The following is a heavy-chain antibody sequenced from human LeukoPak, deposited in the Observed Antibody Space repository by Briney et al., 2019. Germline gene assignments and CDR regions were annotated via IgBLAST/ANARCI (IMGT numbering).Heavy chain of an antibody. D-gene: IGHD1-14*01. V-gene: IGHV3-21*01. CDR1: GLTFSSCG. CDR3: ATETIGRHYDY. CDR2: IGPTGTDR. Sequence: GGSLRLSCAASGLTFSSCGFNWVRQAPGKGLEWVSSIGPTGTDRYYADSVRGRFTISRDNAKNSMYLQMDSLRDEDTAVYYCATETIGRHYDYWGQGTLLTVSS. J-gene: IGHJ4*02.